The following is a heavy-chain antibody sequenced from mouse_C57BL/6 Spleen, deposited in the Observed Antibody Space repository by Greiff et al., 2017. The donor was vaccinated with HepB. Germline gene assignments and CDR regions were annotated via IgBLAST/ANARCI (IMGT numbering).Heavy chain of an antibody. Sequence: EVKVVESGGGLVKPGGSLKLSCAASGFTFSSYAMSWVRQTPEKRLEWVATISDGGSYTYYPDNVKGRFTISRDNAKNNLYLQMSHLKSEDTAMYYCARGGSWGQGTLVTVSA. CDR1: GFTFSSYA. CDR2: ISDGGSYT. J-gene: IGHJ3*01. CDR3: ARGGS. V-gene: IGHV5-4*03. D-gene: IGHD3-1*01.